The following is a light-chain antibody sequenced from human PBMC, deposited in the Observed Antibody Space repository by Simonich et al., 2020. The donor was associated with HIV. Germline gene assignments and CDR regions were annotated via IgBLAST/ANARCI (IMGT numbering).Light chain of an antibody. CDR2: DVS. J-gene: IGLJ3*02. Sequence: QSALTQPASVSGSPGQSITISCTGTSSDVGGYTYVSWYQQHPGKAPNIMIYDVSKRPSGVSNRFSGSKSGNTASLTISGLQAEDEADYYCSSYTSSSTWVFGGGTKLTVL. CDR3: SSYTSSSTWV. V-gene: IGLV2-14*01. CDR1: SSDVGGYTY.